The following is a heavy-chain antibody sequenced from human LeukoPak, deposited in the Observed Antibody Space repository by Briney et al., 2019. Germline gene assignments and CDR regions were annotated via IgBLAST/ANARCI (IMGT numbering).Heavy chain of an antibody. Sequence: GGSLRLSCAASGFTFSNYWMHWVRQTPGKGLVWVPRIRTDGDTSYADSVRGRFTISRDNSKNTLYLQMNSLRAEDTAVYYCARDARVGDPFDYWGQGTLVTVSS. CDR3: ARDARVGDPFDY. J-gene: IGHJ4*02. CDR1: GFTFSNYW. D-gene: IGHD4-17*01. V-gene: IGHV3-74*01. CDR2: IRTDGDT.